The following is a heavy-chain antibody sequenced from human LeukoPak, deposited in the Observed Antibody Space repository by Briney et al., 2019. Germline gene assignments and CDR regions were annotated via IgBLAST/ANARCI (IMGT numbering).Heavy chain of an antibody. Sequence: GASLQISCKGSGSIFTSYWIGWVRQLPGKGVEWMGIIYPGDSDTRYSPSFQGQVTISADNSITTAYLQWSSLKASDTAMYYCARLTGAYFDYWGQGTLVTVSS. CDR3: ARLTGAYFDY. J-gene: IGHJ4*02. CDR2: IYPGDSDT. CDR1: GSIFTSYW. D-gene: IGHD7-27*01. V-gene: IGHV5-51*01.